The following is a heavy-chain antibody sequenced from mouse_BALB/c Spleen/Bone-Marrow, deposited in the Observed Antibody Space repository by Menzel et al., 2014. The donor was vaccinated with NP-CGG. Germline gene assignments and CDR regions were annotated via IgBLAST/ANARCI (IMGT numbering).Heavy chain of an antibody. CDR3: VRHRYDGYYFDY. V-gene: IGHV5-12-2*01. D-gene: IGHD2-14*01. CDR2: ISNGGDNT. Sequence: EVHLVESGGGLVQPGGSLKLSCAASGFTFSSYIMSWVRQTPEKRLEWVAYISNGGDNTYYPDTVKGRFIISRDNAKNTLCLQMSSLKSEDTAVYYCVRHRYDGYYFDYWGQGTTLTVSS. CDR1: GFTFSSYI. J-gene: IGHJ2*01.